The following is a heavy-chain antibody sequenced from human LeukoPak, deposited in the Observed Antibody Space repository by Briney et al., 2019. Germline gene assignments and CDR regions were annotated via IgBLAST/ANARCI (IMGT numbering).Heavy chain of an antibody. CDR1: GFTFSSYE. J-gene: IGHJ5*02. D-gene: IGHD4-17*01. CDR2: ISSSGSTI. CDR3: ARDTRDGDYANWFDP. Sequence: PGGSLRLSCAASGFTFSSYEMNWVRQAPGKGLEWVSYISSSGSTIYYADSVKGRFTISRDNAKNSLYLQMNSLRAEDTAVYYCARDTRDGDYANWFDPWGQGTLVTVSS. V-gene: IGHV3-48*03.